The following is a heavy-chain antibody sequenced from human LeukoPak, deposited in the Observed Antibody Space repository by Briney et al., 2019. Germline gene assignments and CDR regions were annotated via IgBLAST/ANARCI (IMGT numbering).Heavy chain of an antibody. J-gene: IGHJ6*02. Sequence: GRSLRLSCAASGFTVSSNYMSWVRQAPGKGLERVSVIYSGGSTYYADSVKGRFTISRDNSKNTLYLQMNSLRAEDTAVYYCAREPMVRGVMSHGMDVWGQGTTVTVSS. CDR1: GFTVSSNY. D-gene: IGHD3-10*01. V-gene: IGHV3-66*01. CDR3: AREPMVRGVMSHGMDV. CDR2: IYSGGST.